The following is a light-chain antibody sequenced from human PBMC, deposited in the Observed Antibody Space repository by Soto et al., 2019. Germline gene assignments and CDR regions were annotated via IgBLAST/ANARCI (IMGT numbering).Light chain of an antibody. Sequence: DIQMTQSPSTLSASVGDRVTITCRASQSINNWLAWYQQKPGKAPKLLIYKAFSLEIGVPSRFSGRGSGTEFTLTISSLQPDDFATYYCQQYNSYPWTFGQGTKVEIK. J-gene: IGKJ1*01. V-gene: IGKV1-5*03. CDR3: QQYNSYPWT. CDR2: KAF. CDR1: QSINNW.